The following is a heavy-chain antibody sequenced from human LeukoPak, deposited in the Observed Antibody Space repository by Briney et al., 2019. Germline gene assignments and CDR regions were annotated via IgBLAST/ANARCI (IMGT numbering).Heavy chain of an antibody. CDR1: GGSISSSSYY. CDR3: ARSDIVLMVYAIPNWFDP. CDR2: IYYSGST. V-gene: IGHV4-39*01. Sequence: PSETLSLTCTVSGGSISSSSYYWGWIRQPPGKGLEWIGSIYYSGSTYYNPSLKSRVTISVDTSKNQFSLKLSSVTAADTAVYYCARSDIVLMVYAIPNWFDPWGQGTLVTVSS. D-gene: IGHD2-8*01. J-gene: IGHJ5*02.